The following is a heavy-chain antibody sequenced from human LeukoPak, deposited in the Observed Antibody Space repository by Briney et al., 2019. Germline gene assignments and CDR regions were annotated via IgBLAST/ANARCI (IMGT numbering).Heavy chain of an antibody. CDR3: ATGKQCGY. V-gene: IGHV3-7*03. Sequence: RGSLRLSCVVSGFTFSSYWMSWVRQAPGKGLEWVANIKRDGSEKYYVDSVKGRFTISRDNAKNSLYLRMNSLRAEDTAVYYCATGKQCGYWGQGTLVTVSS. D-gene: IGHD4-11*01. CDR1: GFTFSSYW. J-gene: IGHJ4*02. CDR2: IKRDGSEK.